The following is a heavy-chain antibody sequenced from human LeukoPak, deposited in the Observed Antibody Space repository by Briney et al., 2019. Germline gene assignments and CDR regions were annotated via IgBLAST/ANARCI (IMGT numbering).Heavy chain of an antibody. CDR2: IISILGIA. V-gene: IGHV1-69*04. Sequence: SVKVSCKASGGTFSSYAISWVRQAPGQGLEWMGRIISILGIANYAQKFQGRVAITADKSTSTAYMELSSLRSEDTAVYYCARGDMITFGEIDYWGQGTLVTVSS. D-gene: IGHD3-16*01. CDR1: GGTFSSYA. J-gene: IGHJ4*02. CDR3: ARGDMITFGEIDY.